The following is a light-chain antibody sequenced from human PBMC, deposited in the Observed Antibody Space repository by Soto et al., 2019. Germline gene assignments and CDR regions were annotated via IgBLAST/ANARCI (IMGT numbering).Light chain of an antibody. CDR1: QSVLYSSNTKNY. V-gene: IGKV4-1*01. J-gene: IGKJ1*01. CDR3: EQYYSTPPT. Sequence: IVMTQSPDSLAVSLRERATINCKSSQSVLYSSNTKNYLAWYQQKPGQPPKLLIYSASTREAVVPARISGSGSGTDFSLTISSLQAEDVAVYYCEQYYSTPPTCGQGTKVEIK. CDR2: SAS.